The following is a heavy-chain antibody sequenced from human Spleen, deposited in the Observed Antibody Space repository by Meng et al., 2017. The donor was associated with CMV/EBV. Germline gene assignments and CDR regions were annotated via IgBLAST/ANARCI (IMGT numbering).Heavy chain of an antibody. V-gene: IGHV3-7*03. Sequence: GESLKISCAASGFTFSSYWMSWVRQAPGKGLEWVANIKQDGSEKYYVDSVKGRFTISRDNSNKTVYLQMNRLRAEDTAIYYCAKSRNGYGGEDHWGQGMLVTVSS. D-gene: IGHD5-12*01. J-gene: IGHJ4*02. CDR1: GFTFSSYW. CDR2: IKQDGSEK. CDR3: AKSRNGYGGEDH.